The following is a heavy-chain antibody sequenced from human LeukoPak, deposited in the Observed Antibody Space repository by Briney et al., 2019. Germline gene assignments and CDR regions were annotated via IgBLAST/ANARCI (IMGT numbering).Heavy chain of an antibody. Sequence: PGGSLRLSCAASGFTFTNAWMSWVRQAPGKGLEWVCRIKSKTDGGTTDYAAPVKGRFTISRDDSKNTLYLQMNSLKTEDTAVYYCTTGAGDYGNDYWGQGTLVIVSS. J-gene: IGHJ4*02. CDR3: TTGAGDYGNDY. V-gene: IGHV3-15*01. CDR2: IKSKTDGGTT. D-gene: IGHD4-17*01. CDR1: GFTFTNAW.